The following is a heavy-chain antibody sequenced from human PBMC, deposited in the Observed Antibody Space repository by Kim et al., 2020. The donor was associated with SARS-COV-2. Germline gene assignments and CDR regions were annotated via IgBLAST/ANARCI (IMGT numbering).Heavy chain of an antibody. CDR3: ARGGRSGSSNAFDI. V-gene: IGHV3-74*01. D-gene: IGHD1-26*01. CDR1: GFTFINYW. J-gene: IGHJ3*02. CDR2: INGDGSST. Sequence: GGSLRLSCAASGFTFINYWMHWVRQAPGKGLVWVSRINGDGSSTSYADSVKGPFTISRDNAKNTLYLQMNCLRAEDTAVYYCARGGRSGSSNAFDIWGQGTMVTVSS.